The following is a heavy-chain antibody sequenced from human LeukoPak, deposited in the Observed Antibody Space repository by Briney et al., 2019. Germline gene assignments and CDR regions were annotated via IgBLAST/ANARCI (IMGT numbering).Heavy chain of an antibody. D-gene: IGHD1-26*01. CDR1: GGSISSGSYY. Sequence: SQTLSLTCTVSGGSISSGSYYWSWIRQPAGKGLEWIGRIYTSGSTNYNPSLKSRVTISVDTSKNQFSLKLSSVTAADTAVYYCARDQSWELLDAFDIWGQGTMVTVSS. CDR2: IYTSGST. CDR3: ARDQSWELLDAFDI. V-gene: IGHV4-61*02. J-gene: IGHJ3*02.